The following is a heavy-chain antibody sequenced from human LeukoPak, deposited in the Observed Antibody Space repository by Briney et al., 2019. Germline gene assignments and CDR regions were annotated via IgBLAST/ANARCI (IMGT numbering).Heavy chain of an antibody. Sequence: GGSLRLSCAASGFTFSSYGIHWVRQAPGKGLEWVAVISYDGSNKYYADSVKGRFTISRDNSKNTLYLQMNSLRAEDTAVYYCARDGGSWATIVYYMDVWGKGTTVTVSS. V-gene: IGHV3-30*03. J-gene: IGHJ6*03. CDR3: ARDGGSWATIVYYMDV. D-gene: IGHD5-12*01. CDR2: ISYDGSNK. CDR1: GFTFSSYG.